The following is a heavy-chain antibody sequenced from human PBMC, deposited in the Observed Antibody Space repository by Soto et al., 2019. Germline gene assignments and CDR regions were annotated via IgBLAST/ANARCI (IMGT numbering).Heavy chain of an antibody. CDR1: GYTLTELS. V-gene: IGHV1-24*01. CDR2: FDPEDGET. D-gene: IGHD6-13*01. Sequence: QVQLVQSGAEVKKPGASVKVSCKVSGYTLTELSMHWVRQAPGKGLEWMGGFDPEDGETIYAQKFQGRVTMTEDTXRDRAXXVLSSRRSEDTAVYYCATPGQQLDDYYYYYYGMDVWGQGTTVTVSS. CDR3: ATPGQQLDDYYYYYYGMDV. J-gene: IGHJ6*02.